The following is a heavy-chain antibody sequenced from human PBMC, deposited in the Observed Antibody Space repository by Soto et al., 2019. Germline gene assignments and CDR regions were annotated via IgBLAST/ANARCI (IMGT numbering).Heavy chain of an antibody. CDR1: GFTFSSYG. Sequence: PGGSLRLSCAASGFTFSSYGMHWVRQAPGKGLEWVAVISYDGSNKYYADSVKGRFTISRDNSKNTLYLQMSSLRAEDTAVYYCAKHADIKNKWFDPWGQGTLVTVSS. V-gene: IGHV3-30*18. CDR3: AKHADIKNKWFDP. J-gene: IGHJ5*02. CDR2: ISYDGSNK. D-gene: IGHD5-12*01.